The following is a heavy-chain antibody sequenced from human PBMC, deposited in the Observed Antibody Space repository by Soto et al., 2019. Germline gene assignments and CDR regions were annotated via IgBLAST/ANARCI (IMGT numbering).Heavy chain of an antibody. V-gene: IGHV3-23*01. D-gene: IGHD2-8*01. CDR1: GFTLDNG. Sequence: EVQVLGSGGALVQPGGSLRLSCAASGFTLDNGMTWVRQAPGKGLEWISTIDYSGANTHYADSVKGRFTISRDKSRNTVALQMSNLRAEDTALYYCVSWVSAHFDNWGQGTLVTVSS. J-gene: IGHJ4*02. CDR2: IDYSGANT. CDR3: VSWVSAHFDN.